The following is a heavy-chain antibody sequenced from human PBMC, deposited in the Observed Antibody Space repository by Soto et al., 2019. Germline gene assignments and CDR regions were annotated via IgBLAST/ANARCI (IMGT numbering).Heavy chain of an antibody. J-gene: IGHJ3*02. D-gene: IGHD1-26*01. V-gene: IGHV3-23*01. CDR2: ISGSGGST. CDR3: AKEGHSGSYLNDAFDI. Sequence: GGSLRLSCAASGFTFSSYAMSWVRQAPGKGLEWVSAISGSGGSTYYADSVKGRFTISRDNSKSTLYLQMNSLRAEDTAVYYCAKEGHSGSYLNDAFDIWGQGTMVTVSS. CDR1: GFTFSSYA.